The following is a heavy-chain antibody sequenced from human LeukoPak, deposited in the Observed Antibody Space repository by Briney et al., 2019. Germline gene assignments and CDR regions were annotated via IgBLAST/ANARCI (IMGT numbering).Heavy chain of an antibody. CDR1: GLIFSNFD. D-gene: IGHD1-14*01. CDR2: ISYDGSNR. Sequence: PGGSLRLSCAASGLIFSNFDMHWIRQAPGKGLEWVAVISYDGSNRYYADSVKGRFTISRDNSKSTLYLQVDSLRAEDTAVYYCASNTGDWGQGTLVTVSS. J-gene: IGHJ4*02. V-gene: IGHV3-30*03. CDR3: ASNTGD.